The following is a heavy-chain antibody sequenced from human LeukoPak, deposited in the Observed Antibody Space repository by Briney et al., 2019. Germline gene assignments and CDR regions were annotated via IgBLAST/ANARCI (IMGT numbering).Heavy chain of an antibody. Sequence: SETLSLTCTVSGGSINSYYWSWIRQPPGKGLEWIGYIYDSGSTNYNPSLKSRVTISVDTSNNQFSLKLSSVTAADTAVYYCACLTTADAFDIWGQGTMVTVSS. CDR1: GGSINSYY. CDR2: IYDSGST. J-gene: IGHJ3*02. V-gene: IGHV4-59*01. D-gene: IGHD3-22*01. CDR3: ACLTTADAFDI.